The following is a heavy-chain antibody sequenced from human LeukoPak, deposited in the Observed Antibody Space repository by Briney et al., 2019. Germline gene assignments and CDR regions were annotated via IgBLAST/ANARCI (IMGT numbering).Heavy chain of an antibody. V-gene: IGHV4-34*01. CDR2: INHSGST. CDR3: ARGDSGSHYPRVNNWFDP. CDR1: GGSFSGYY. Sequence: PSETLSLTCAVYGGSFSGYYWSWIRQPPGKGLEWIGEINHSGSTNYNPSLKSRVTISVDTSKNQFSLKLSSVTAADTAVYYCARGDSGSHYPRVNNWFDPWGQGTLVTVSS. J-gene: IGHJ5*02. D-gene: IGHD1-26*01.